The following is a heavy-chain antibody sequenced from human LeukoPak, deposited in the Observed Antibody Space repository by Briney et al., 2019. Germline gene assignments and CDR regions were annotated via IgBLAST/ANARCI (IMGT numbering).Heavy chain of an antibody. CDR3: ASLFPWFDP. CDR2: ISSSSSTK. J-gene: IGHJ5*02. Sequence: PGGSLRLSCAASGFTFSGYSMNWVRQAPGKGLEWVSYISSSSSTKYYADSVKGRFTISRDNAKNSLFLQMNSLRAEDTAVYYCASLFPWFDPWGQGTLVTVSS. V-gene: IGHV3-48*01. CDR1: GFTFSGYS.